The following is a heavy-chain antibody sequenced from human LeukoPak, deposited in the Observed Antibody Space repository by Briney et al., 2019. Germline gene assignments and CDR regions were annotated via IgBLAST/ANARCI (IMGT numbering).Heavy chain of an antibody. V-gene: IGHV3-30-3*01. CDR2: ISYDGSNK. J-gene: IGHJ4*02. Sequence: PGGSLRLSCAASGFTFSNYAMHWVRQAPGKGPGWVTLISYDGSNKYYADSMKGRFTISRDNSKNTLYLQMNSLRAEDTAVYYCATGASTYYYDTSGPYWGQGTLVTVSS. CDR3: ATGASTYYYDTSGPY. CDR1: GFTFSNYA. D-gene: IGHD3-22*01.